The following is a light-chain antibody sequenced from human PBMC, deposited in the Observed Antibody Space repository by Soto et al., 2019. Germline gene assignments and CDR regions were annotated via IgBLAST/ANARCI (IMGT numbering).Light chain of an antibody. CDR1: QSVSISY. J-gene: IGKJ5*01. CDR2: GAS. CDR3: QQYGSSPIT. V-gene: IGKV3-20*01. Sequence: EIVLTQSPGSLSLSPGDRATLSCRASQSVSISYLAWYQQKPGQAPRLIFYGASSSATGIPHRFSGSGSGTDFTLTISRLEPDDFSAYYCQQYGSSPITFGQGTRLEIK.